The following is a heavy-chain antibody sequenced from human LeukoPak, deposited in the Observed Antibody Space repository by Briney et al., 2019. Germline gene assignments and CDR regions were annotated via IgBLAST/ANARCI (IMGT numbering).Heavy chain of an antibody. CDR3: AKDRYGSGNNYLDA. Sequence: GRSLRLSCAASGFSFSSYAMHWVRQAPAKGLEWVAFMSYDGTKEYYADSVKGRFAISRDNSMNTLYLQINSLGPEDTAVYYCAKDRYGSGNNYLDAWGQGTLVTVSS. CDR1: GFSFSSYA. D-gene: IGHD3-10*01. V-gene: IGHV3-30*18. CDR2: MSYDGTKE. J-gene: IGHJ4*02.